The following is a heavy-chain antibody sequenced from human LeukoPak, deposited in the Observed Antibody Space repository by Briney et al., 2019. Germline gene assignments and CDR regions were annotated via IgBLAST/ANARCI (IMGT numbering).Heavy chain of an antibody. D-gene: IGHD6-13*01. J-gene: IGHJ4*02. CDR1: GGSFSGYY. CDR3: ARQGYGASWYHLDY. V-gene: IGHV4-59*10. CDR2: IYTTGTT. Sequence: PSETLSLTCAVYGGSFSGYYWSWIRQPPGKGLEWIGRIYTTGTTHFNPSLRSRLTMSVDTSKNLFSLNLSSVTAADTAVYYCARQGYGASWYHLDYWGRGTLVTVSS.